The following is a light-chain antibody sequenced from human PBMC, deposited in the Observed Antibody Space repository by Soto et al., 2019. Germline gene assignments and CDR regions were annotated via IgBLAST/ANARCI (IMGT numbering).Light chain of an antibody. Sequence: DIQMTQSPSSLSASVVDRVTITCLASQSISSYLNWYQQKPGKAPKLLIYDASGLESGVPSRFSGSGSGTEFTPTISSLQPDDFATYYCQQYNSYSQAFGQGTKVDIK. CDR2: DAS. CDR1: QSISSY. CDR3: QQYNSYSQA. J-gene: IGKJ1*01. V-gene: IGKV1-5*01.